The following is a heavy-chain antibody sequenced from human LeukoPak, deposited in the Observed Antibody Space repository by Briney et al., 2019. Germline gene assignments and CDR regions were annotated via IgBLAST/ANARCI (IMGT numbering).Heavy chain of an antibody. V-gene: IGHV1-46*01. CDR3: AKLATSDTGETY. CDR2: INPSGDST. Sequence: ASVKISCKASGYTFTINHIHWVRQAPGQGLEWMGVINPSGDSTTYAQNFQGRVTMTRDTSTSTVYMELRSLRSEDTAIYYCAKLATSDTGETYWGQGTLVTVSS. J-gene: IGHJ4*02. CDR1: GYTFTINH. D-gene: IGHD3-16*01.